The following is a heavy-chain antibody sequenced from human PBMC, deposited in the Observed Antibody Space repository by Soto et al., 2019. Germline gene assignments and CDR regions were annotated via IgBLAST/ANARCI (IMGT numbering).Heavy chain of an antibody. Sequence: SVKVSCKASVGTFSSYAISWVRQAPGQGLEWVGGIIPIFGTANYAQKFQGRVTITADESTSTAYMELSSLRSEDTAVYYCARVYYGSGSYYRVPYYYGMDVWGQGTTVTVSS. CDR1: VGTFSSYA. D-gene: IGHD3-10*01. CDR3: ARVYYGSGSYYRVPYYYGMDV. J-gene: IGHJ6*02. V-gene: IGHV1-69*13. CDR2: IIPIFGTA.